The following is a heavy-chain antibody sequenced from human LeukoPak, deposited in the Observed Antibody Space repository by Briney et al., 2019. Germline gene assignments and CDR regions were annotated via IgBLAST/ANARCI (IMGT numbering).Heavy chain of an antibody. V-gene: IGHV3-23*01. D-gene: IGHD6-13*01. CDR2: ISGSGDNT. CDR3: SKRKYSNPGNDDY. CDR1: GFTFISYA. J-gene: IGHJ4*02. Sequence: GGSLILSCAASGFTFISYAMSWVRQVPGKGLEWVSVISGSGDNTYYADSVKGRFTISRDNSKNVLYLQMNSLRAEDTAVYYCSKRKYSNPGNDDYWGQGTLVTVSS.